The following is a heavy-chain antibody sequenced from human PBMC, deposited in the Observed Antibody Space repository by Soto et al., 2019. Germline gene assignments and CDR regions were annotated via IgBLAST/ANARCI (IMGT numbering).Heavy chain of an antibody. Sequence: GGFLRLSCAAAGFNFSSDVMNWVRQTPGKGLEWVASIFGSGITTYYADSVKGRFTISRDNSKNTLHMQLNSLRAEDTALYYCAKSQSGSFFAAFDLWGQGSLVTVSS. CDR1: GFNFSSDV. CDR3: AKSQSGSFFAAFDL. J-gene: IGHJ3*01. D-gene: IGHD1-26*01. V-gene: IGHV3-23*01. CDR2: IFGSGITT.